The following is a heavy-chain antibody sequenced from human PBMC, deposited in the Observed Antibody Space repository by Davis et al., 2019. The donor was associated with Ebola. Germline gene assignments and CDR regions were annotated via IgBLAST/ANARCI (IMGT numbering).Heavy chain of an antibody. J-gene: IGHJ6*02. CDR1: GYTFTSYG. CDR3: ARDGGYSSSWYEGYYYYGTDV. D-gene: IGHD6-13*01. V-gene: IGHV1-18*01. CDR2: ISTYNGNT. Sequence: AASVKVSCKASGYTFTSYGISWVRQAPGQGLEWMGWISTYNGNTNYAQKLQGRVTMTTDTSTSTAYMELRSLRSDDTAVYYCARDGGYSSSWYEGYYYYGTDVWGQGTTVTVSS.